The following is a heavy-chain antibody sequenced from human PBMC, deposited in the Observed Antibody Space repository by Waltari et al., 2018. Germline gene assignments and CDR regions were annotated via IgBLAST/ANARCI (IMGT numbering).Heavy chain of an antibody. J-gene: IGHJ4*02. CDR1: GYPLTVHY. CDR3: ARSMVRGDPPGF. V-gene: IGHV1-2*04. Sequence: QVQPVQSGAEVQQPGASVKVSCKASGYPLTVHYMHWVRQAPGQGLQWMGWINPNSGVTKYAQKFQAWVTMTRDTSISTVYMELRRLKSDDTAVYYCARSMVRGDPPGFWGQGTLVTVSS. CDR2: INPNSGVT. D-gene: IGHD3-10*01.